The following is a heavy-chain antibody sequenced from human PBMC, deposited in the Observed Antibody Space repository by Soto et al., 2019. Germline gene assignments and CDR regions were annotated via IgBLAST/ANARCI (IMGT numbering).Heavy chain of an antibody. J-gene: IGHJ4*02. V-gene: IGHV3-23*01. Sequence: PGGSFRLSCAASGFKFSNYAMSWVRQAPGKGLEWVSLISATGGGTYYADSVKGRFTISRDNSHNTLYLQVHSLTAEDTAVYYCAKDRRAGGNSAFYFDFWGQGAQVTVSS. D-gene: IGHD3-16*01. CDR1: GFKFSNYA. CDR2: ISATGGGT. CDR3: AKDRRAGGNSAFYFDF.